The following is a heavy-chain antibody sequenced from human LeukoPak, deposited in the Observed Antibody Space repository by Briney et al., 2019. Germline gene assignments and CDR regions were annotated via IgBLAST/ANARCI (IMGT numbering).Heavy chain of an antibody. CDR1: GGSISSGDYY. Sequence: SQTLSLTCTVSGGSISSGDYYWSWIRQPPGKGLEWNGNIYYSRSTYYNPSLKSRVTISVDTSKNQFSLKLSSVTAADTAVYYCARASYGDYWFDPWGQGTLVTVSS. D-gene: IGHD4-17*01. CDR2: IYYSRST. J-gene: IGHJ5*02. V-gene: IGHV4-30-4*01. CDR3: ARASYGDYWFDP.